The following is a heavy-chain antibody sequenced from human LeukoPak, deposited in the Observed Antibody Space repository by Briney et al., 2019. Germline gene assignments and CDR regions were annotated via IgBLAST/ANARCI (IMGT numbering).Heavy chain of an antibody. D-gene: IGHD3-10*01. J-gene: IGHJ3*01. CDR1: GYTFTGYY. CDR3: ARETYYYGSGAALVV. V-gene: IGHV1-2*02. CDR2: INPNSGGT. Sequence: ASVKVSCKASGYTFTGYYMHWVRQAPGQGLEWMGWINPNSGGTNYAQKFQGRVTMTRDTSFSTAYMELSRLRSDDTAVYYCARETYYYGSGAALVVWGQGTMVTVSS.